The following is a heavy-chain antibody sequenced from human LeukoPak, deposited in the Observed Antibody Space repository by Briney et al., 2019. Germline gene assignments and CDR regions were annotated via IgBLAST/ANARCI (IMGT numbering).Heavy chain of an antibody. J-gene: IGHJ4*02. V-gene: IGHV1-8*01. CDR3: TRGSLSGSSRDY. CDR1: GYAFTGYD. CDR2: MNPNTGDT. D-gene: IGHD1-26*01. Sequence: ASVRVSCKASGYAFTGYDINWVRQATGQGLEWMGWMNPNTGDTGYAQKFQGRLTMTRNTSIDTAYMELSGLRSEDTAIYYCTRGSLSGSSRDYWVQGTLVTVSS.